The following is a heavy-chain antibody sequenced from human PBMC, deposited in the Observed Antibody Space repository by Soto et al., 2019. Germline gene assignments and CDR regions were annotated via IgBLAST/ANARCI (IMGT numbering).Heavy chain of an antibody. J-gene: IGHJ6*02. Sequence: PGESVKISCKGSGYSFTNYCIGWVLQMPWKGLEWMGIIYPGDSDTRYSPSFQGQVTISADKSSSTAYLQWSSLKASDTAMYYCARLPPMVRGMPYGMDVWGQGTTVTVSS. CDR2: IYPGDSDT. V-gene: IGHV5-51*01. CDR3: ARLPPMVRGMPYGMDV. CDR1: GYSFTNYC. D-gene: IGHD3-10*01.